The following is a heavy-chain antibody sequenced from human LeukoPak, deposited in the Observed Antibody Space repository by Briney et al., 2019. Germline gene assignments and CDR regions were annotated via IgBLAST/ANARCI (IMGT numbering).Heavy chain of an antibody. V-gene: IGHV4-34*01. Sequence: SETLSLTCAVYGGSFSGYYWSWIHQPPGKGLEWIGEINHSGSTNYNPSLKSRVTISVDTSKNQFSLKLSSVTAADTAVYYCARRGDYGDFTYYYGMDVWGQGTTVTVSS. J-gene: IGHJ6*02. CDR2: INHSGST. D-gene: IGHD4-17*01. CDR1: GGSFSGYY. CDR3: ARRGDYGDFTYYYGMDV.